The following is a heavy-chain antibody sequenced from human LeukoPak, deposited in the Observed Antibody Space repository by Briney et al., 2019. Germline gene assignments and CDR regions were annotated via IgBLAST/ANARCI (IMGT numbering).Heavy chain of an antibody. CDR2: IKSKIDGVTT. CDR1: GFPFSKAR. D-gene: IGHD2-15*01. CDR3: TTEGYCSGGSCYSFDN. J-gene: IGHJ4*02. V-gene: IGHV3-15*01. Sequence: GGSLRLSCAASGFPFSKARMTWVRQVPGKGLEWVAHIKSKIDGVTTDYAAPMKGRITISRDDSRNTLYLQMNSLKTEDTAMYYCTTEGYCSGGSCYSFDNWGQGTLVTVSS.